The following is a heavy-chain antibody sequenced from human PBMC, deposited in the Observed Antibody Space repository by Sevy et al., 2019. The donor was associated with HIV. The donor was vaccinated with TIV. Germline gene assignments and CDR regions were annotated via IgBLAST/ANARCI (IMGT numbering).Heavy chain of an antibody. CDR1: GYTLTELS. CDR2: FDPEDGET. Sequence: ASVKVSCKVSGYTLTELSMHWVRQAPGKGLEWMGGFDPEDGETIYAQKFQGRVTMTEDTSTDTAYMELGSLGSEDTAVYYCATDLGGSLPFDYWGQGTLVTVSS. V-gene: IGHV1-24*01. CDR3: ATDLGGSLPFDY. D-gene: IGHD1-26*01. J-gene: IGHJ4*02.